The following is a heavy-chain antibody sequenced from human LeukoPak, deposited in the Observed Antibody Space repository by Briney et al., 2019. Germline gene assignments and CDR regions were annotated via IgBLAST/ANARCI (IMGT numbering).Heavy chain of an antibody. Sequence: SETLSLTCTVSGGSISSGDYYWSWIHQPPGKGLEWIGYIYYSGSTYYNPSLKSRVTISVDTSKNQFSLKLSSVTAADTAVYYCAREPYDYGGNSDAFDIWGQGTMVTVSS. V-gene: IGHV4-30-4*01. CDR2: IYYSGST. J-gene: IGHJ3*02. CDR3: AREPYDYGGNSDAFDI. CDR1: GGSISSGDYY. D-gene: IGHD4-23*01.